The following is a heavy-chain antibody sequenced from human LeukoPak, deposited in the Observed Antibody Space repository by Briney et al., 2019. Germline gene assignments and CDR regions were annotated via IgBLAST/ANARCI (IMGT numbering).Heavy chain of an antibody. V-gene: IGHV3-21*01. J-gene: IGHJ3*02. CDR2: ISSSSSYI. Sequence: GGSLRLSCAASGFTFSSYSMNWVRQAPGKGLEWVSSISSSSSYIYYADSVKGRFTISRDNAKNSLYLQMNSLRAEDTAVYYCATDYYDSSGYSTDAFDIWGQGTMVTVSS. CDR3: ATDYYDSSGYSTDAFDI. D-gene: IGHD3-22*01. CDR1: GFTFSSYS.